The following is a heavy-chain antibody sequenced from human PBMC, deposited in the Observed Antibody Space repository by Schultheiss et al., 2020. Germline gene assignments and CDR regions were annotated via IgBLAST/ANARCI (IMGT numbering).Heavy chain of an antibody. V-gene: IGHV3-7*03. CDR1: GFTFSSYS. CDR3: ARESGGSYDPYYYYYYMDV. D-gene: IGHD2-15*01. CDR2: IKQDESDK. J-gene: IGHJ6*03. Sequence: GGSLRLSCAASGFTFSSYSMSWVRQAPGKGLEWVANIKQDESDKYYVDSVKGRFTISRDNAKNSLYLQMNSLRAEDTAVYYCARESGGSYDPYYYYYYMDVWGKGTTVTVSS.